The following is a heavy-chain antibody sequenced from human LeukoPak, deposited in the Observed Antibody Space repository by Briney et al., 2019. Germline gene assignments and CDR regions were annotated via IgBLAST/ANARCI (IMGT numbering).Heavy chain of an antibody. V-gene: IGHV4-59*01. J-gene: IGHJ6*03. CDR3: ARGYSNQYYYYYYMDV. Sequence: PSETLSLTCTVSGGSISSYYWSWIRQPPGKGLEWIGYIYYSGSTNYNPSLKSRVTISVDTSKNQFSLKLSSVTAADTAVYYCARGYSNQYYYYYYMDVWGKGTTVTVYS. D-gene: IGHD4-11*01. CDR2: IYYSGST. CDR1: GGSISSYY.